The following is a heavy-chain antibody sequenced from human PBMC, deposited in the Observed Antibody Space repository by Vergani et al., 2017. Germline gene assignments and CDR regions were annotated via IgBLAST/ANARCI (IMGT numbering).Heavy chain of an antibody. V-gene: IGHV3-15*01. Sequence: EVQLVESGGGLVKPGGSLRLSCAASGFTFSNAWMSWVRQAPGKGLEWVGRIKSKTDGGTTDYAAPVKGRFTISRDDSKNTLYLQMNSLRAEDTAVYYCAKDSVGDTAMVTLFRSSPLGYWGQGTLVTVSS. D-gene: IGHD5-18*01. CDR3: AKDSVGDTAMVTLFRSSPLGY. CDR2: IKSKTDGGTT. J-gene: IGHJ4*02. CDR1: GFTFSNAW.